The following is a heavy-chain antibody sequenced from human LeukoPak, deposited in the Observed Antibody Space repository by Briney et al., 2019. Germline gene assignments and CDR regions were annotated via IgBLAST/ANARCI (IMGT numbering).Heavy chain of an antibody. V-gene: IGHV3-53*01. Sequence: GGSLRLSCAASGFTVSSNYMSWVRQAPGKGLEWVSDIYSGGSTYYADSVKGRFTISRDNSKNTLYLQMNSLRAEDTAVYYCAREVGATPVGWFDPWGQGTLVTVSS. CDR3: AREVGATPVGWFDP. J-gene: IGHJ5*02. CDR1: GFTVSSNY. CDR2: IYSGGST. D-gene: IGHD1-26*01.